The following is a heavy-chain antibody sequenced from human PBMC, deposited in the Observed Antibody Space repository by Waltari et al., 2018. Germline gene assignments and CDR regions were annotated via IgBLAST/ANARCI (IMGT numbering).Heavy chain of an antibody. CDR2: IYYSGST. D-gene: IGHD3-22*01. V-gene: IGHV4-39*01. J-gene: IGHJ4*02. CDR3: ARIYYYDSSGYYPSYYFDY. Sequence: QLQLQESGPGLVQPSETLSLTCTVSGGSISSSSYYWGWIRQPPGKGLEWIGSIYYSGSTYYNPSLKSRVTISVDTSKNQFSLKLSSVTAADTAVYYCARIYYYDSSGYYPSYYFDYWGQGTLVTVSS. CDR1: GGSISSSSYY.